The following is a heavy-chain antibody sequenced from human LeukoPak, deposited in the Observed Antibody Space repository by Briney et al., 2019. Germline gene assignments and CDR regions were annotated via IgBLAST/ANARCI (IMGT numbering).Heavy chain of an antibody. CDR3: ARRDLYSSDWNY. Sequence: SETLSLTCTVSGGSISSYYWSWIRQPPGKGLEWIGYIYDSGSTKYNPSLQSRVTISVDTSRNQFSLKPSSVTAADTAVYYCARRDLYSSDWNYWGQGTLVTVSS. J-gene: IGHJ4*02. CDR1: GGSISSYY. D-gene: IGHD6-19*01. CDR2: IYDSGST. V-gene: IGHV4-59*08.